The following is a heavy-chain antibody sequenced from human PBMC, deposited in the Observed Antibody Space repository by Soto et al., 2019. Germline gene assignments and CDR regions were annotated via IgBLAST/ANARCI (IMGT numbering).Heavy chain of an antibody. CDR1: VCTFSSYW. CDR2: IKQDGSEK. Sequence: PVGSLRLSCASSVCTFSSYWMSCVRQSPGKWLEWVANIKQDGSEKYYVDSVKGRFTISRDNAKNSLYLQMNSLRAEDTAVYYCARDLSGPAAGILDYWGQGX. CDR3: ARDLSGPAAGILDY. D-gene: IGHD6-13*01. V-gene: IGHV3-7*01. J-gene: IGHJ4*02.